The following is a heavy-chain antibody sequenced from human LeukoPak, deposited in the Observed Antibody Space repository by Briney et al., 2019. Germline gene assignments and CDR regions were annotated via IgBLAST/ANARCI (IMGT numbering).Heavy chain of an antibody. J-gene: IGHJ4*02. CDR3: ARESPVVVTAIYYFDY. D-gene: IGHD2-21*02. Sequence: GRSLRVSCAASGFTFSSYGMHWVRQAPGKGLEWVAVIWYDGSNKYYADSVKGRFTISRDNSKNTLYLQMNSLRAEDTAVYYCARESPVVVTAIYYFDYWGQGTLVTVSS. CDR2: IWYDGSNK. CDR1: GFTFSSYG. V-gene: IGHV3-33*01.